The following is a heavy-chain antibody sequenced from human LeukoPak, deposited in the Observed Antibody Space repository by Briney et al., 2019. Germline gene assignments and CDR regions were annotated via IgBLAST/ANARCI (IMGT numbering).Heavy chain of an antibody. CDR1: GFTVSSNY. J-gene: IGHJ3*02. Sequence: GGSLRLSCAASGFTVSSNYMSWVRQAPGKGLEWVSVIYSGGSTYYADSVKGRFTISRDNSKNTLYLQMNSLRAEDTAVYYCARELYSGYYASYAFDIWGQGTMVTVSS. V-gene: IGHV3-53*01. CDR3: ARELYSGYYASYAFDI. CDR2: IYSGGST. D-gene: IGHD3-22*01.